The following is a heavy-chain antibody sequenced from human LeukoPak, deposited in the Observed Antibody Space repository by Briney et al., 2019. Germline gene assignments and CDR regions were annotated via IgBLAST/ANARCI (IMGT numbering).Heavy chain of an antibody. V-gene: IGHV3-7*01. CDR2: IKQDGSET. CDR3: ARDAMSRTADY. CDR1: GFTFSSYW. J-gene: IGHJ4*02. Sequence: PGGSLRLSCAASGFTFSSYWMSWVRQAPGKGLEWVGNIKQDGSETYFVDSVKGRFTISRDNAKNSLYLQMNSLRAEDMAVYYCARDAMSRTADYWGQGTLVTVSS. D-gene: IGHD2-2*01.